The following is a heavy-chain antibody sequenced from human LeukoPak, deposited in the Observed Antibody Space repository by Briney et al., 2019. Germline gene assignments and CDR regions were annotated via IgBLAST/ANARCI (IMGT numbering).Heavy chain of an antibody. J-gene: IGHJ5*02. CDR1: GFTFASYG. Sequence: GGSLRLSCAASGFTFASYGMNWVRQAPGKGLEWVSYISSSGSTIYYADSVKGRFTISRDNAKNSLYLQMNSLRAEDTAVYYCASESYSSSWPRGGNWFDPWGQGTLVTVSS. D-gene: IGHD6-13*01. CDR2: ISSSGSTI. CDR3: ASESYSSSWPRGGNWFDP. V-gene: IGHV3-48*03.